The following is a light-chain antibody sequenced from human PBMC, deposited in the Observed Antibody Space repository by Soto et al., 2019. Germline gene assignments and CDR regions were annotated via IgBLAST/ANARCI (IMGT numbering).Light chain of an antibody. J-gene: IGLJ1*01. V-gene: IGLV2-14*01. CDR3: ASYGSGPTYV. CDR1: ISDVGGYNY. CDR2: EVS. Sequence: QSALAQPSSVSGSPGQSITISCTGTISDVGGYNYVSWYQLHPGKAPKLMIHEVSERPSGVSNRFSGSKSGNTASLTISGLQAEDEADYYCASYGSGPTYVFGGGTKVT.